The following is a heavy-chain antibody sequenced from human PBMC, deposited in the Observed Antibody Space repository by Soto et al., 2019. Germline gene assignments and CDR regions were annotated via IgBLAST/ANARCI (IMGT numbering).Heavy chain of an antibody. Sequence: QVQLQQSGPGPVKPSQTLSLTCAISGDSVSSNRAAWGWIRQSPSGGLEWLGRTYYRSRWFTDYAESVKSRISIKPDTYENQLSLQLNSVTPEDTAVYYCAREDSAAANDAFDVWGHGTMVTASS. CDR2: TYYRSRWFT. CDR1: GDSVSSNRAA. CDR3: AREDSAAANDAFDV. V-gene: IGHV6-1*01. J-gene: IGHJ3*01. D-gene: IGHD3-10*01.